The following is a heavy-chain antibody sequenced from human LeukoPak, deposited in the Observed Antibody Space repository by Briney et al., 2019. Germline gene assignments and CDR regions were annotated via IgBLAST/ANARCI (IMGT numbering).Heavy chain of an antibody. V-gene: IGHV3-20*04. J-gene: IGHJ4*02. CDR2: FNWMGGSA. D-gene: IGHD2/OR15-2a*01. CDR1: GFTFDDYG. CDR3: ASDLHSGTFQSYYFHY. Sequence: GGSLRVSCAASGFTFDDYGMSGVPQAPGEGLKWVSHFNWMGGSAGYADSAKGRFTISRDNAKNTLYLQMNSLTAEDTAVYYCASDLHSGTFQSYYFHYWGQGTLVTVSS.